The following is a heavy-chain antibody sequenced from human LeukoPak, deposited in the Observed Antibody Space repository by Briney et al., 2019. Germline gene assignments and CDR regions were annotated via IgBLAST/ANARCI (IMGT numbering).Heavy chain of an antibody. D-gene: IGHD3-16*01. CDR3: ARDFGTFHGMDV. V-gene: IGHV1-46*01. CDR2: INPSGGST. Sequence: ASVTVSCKASGYTFTSYYMHWVRQAPGQGLEWMGIINPSGGSTSYAQKFQGRVTMTRDTSTSTVYMELSSLRSEDTAVYYCARDFGTFHGMDVWGQGTTVTVSS. CDR1: GYTFTSYY. J-gene: IGHJ6*02.